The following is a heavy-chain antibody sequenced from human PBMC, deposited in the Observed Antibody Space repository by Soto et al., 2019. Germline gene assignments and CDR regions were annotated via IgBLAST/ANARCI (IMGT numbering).Heavy chain of an antibody. CDR2: MNPNTGHT. D-gene: IGHD3-16*01. V-gene: IGHV1-8*02. J-gene: IGHJ5*02. CDR3: ASDMSTT. Sequence: QVQLVQSGAEVKKPGSSVKVSCKASGGTFSSYAISWVRQAPGQGLEWMGWMNPNTGHTNYAQKFQGRVTMTRDTSISTAYMELTNLRSEDTAIYYCASDMSTTWGQGTLVTVSS. CDR1: GGTFSSYA.